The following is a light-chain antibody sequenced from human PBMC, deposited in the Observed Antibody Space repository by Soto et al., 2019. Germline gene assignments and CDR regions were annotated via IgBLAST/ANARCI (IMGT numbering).Light chain of an antibody. CDR3: SSYGGIYTA. V-gene: IGLV2-11*01. CDR2: DVY. Sequence: QSALTQPRSVSGSPGQSVTISCTGPSSDVGAYNYVAWYQQHPGKAPKLMIYDVYERSSGVPDRFSGSKSGNTASLTISGLQSEDEADYYCSSYGGIYTAFGTGTKLTVL. CDR1: SSDVGAYNY. J-gene: IGLJ1*01.